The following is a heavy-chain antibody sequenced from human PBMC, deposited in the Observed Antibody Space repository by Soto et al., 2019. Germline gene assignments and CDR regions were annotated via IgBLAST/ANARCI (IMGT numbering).Heavy chain of an antibody. CDR2: ISSSSSTI. J-gene: IGHJ6*02. CDR1: GFTFSSYS. D-gene: IGHD4-17*01. V-gene: IGHV3-48*02. Sequence: GGSLRLSCAASGFTFSSYSMNWVRQAPGKGLEWVSYISSSSSTIYYADSVKGRFTISRDNAKNSLYLQMNSLRDEDTAVYYCASLTTVTTFGYYYYYGMDVWGQGTTVTVSS. CDR3: ASLTTVTTFGYYYYYGMDV.